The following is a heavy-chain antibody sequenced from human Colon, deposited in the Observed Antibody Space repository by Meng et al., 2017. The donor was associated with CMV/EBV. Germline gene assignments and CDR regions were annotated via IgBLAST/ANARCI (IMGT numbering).Heavy chain of an antibody. Sequence: SLKISCAASGFTFDDYAMHWVRQAPGKGLEWVSGISWSSGRIGYTDSVKGRLTISRDNAKNSLHLQMNSLRVEDTALYYCVKDMKAYCSGGGCYGTSMDYWGQGTLVIVSS. J-gene: IGHJ4*02. D-gene: IGHD2-15*01. V-gene: IGHV3-9*01. CDR2: ISWSSGRI. CDR1: GFTFDDYA. CDR3: VKDMKAYCSGGGCYGTSMDY.